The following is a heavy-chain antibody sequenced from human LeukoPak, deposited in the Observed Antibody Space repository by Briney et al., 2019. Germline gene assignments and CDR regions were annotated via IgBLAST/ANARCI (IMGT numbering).Heavy chain of an antibody. J-gene: IGHJ3*02. D-gene: IGHD2-2*02. CDR2: IYTSGST. Sequence: PSETLSLTCTVSGGSISSGSYYWSWIRQPAGKGLEWIGRIYTSGSTNYNPSLKSRVTMSVDTSKNQFSLKLSSVTAADTAVYYCARERYCSSTSCYIGRAFDIWGQGTMVTVSS. CDR1: GGSISSGSYY. CDR3: ARERYCSSTSCYIGRAFDI. V-gene: IGHV4-61*02.